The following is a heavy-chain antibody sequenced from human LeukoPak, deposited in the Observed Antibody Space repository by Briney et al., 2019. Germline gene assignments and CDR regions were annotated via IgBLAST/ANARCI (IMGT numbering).Heavy chain of an antibody. V-gene: IGHV3-11*06. CDR2: ISSSSSYT. CDR3: ARAEGYCSSTSCYVREYYYYGMDV. CDR1: GFTFSDYY. J-gene: IGHJ6*04. Sequence: EGSLRLSCAASGFTFSDYYMSWIRQAPGKGLEWVSYISSSSSYTNYADSVKGRFTISRDNAKNSLYLQMNSLRAEDTAVYYCARAEGYCSSTSCYVREYYYYGMDVWGKGTTATVSS. D-gene: IGHD2-2*01.